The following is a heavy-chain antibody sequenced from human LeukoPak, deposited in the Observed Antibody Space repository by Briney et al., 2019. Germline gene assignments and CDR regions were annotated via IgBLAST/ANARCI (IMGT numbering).Heavy chain of an antibody. Sequence: PSETLSLTCAVYGGSFSGYYWGWIRQPPGKGLEWIGEINHSGSTNYNPSLKSRVTISVDTSKNQFSLKLSSVTAADTAVYYCARLRYDEFWNAYSFYFYIDVWGKGTTVTVSS. CDR2: INHSGST. J-gene: IGHJ6*03. CDR1: GGSFSGYY. V-gene: IGHV4-34*01. D-gene: IGHD3-3*01. CDR3: ARLRYDEFWNAYSFYFYIDV.